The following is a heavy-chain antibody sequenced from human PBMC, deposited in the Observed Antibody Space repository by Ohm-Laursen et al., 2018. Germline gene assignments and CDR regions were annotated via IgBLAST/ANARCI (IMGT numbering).Heavy chain of an antibody. D-gene: IGHD3-22*01. CDR3: ARSRDYDSSGYSNFDY. CDR1: GGSFSGYY. Sequence: GTLSLTCAVYGGSFSGYYWSWIRQPPGKGLEWIGEINHSGSTNYNPSLKSRVTISVDTSKNQFSLKLSSVTAADTAVYYCARSRDYDSSGYSNFDYWGQGTLVTVSS. J-gene: IGHJ4*02. CDR2: INHSGST. V-gene: IGHV4-34*01.